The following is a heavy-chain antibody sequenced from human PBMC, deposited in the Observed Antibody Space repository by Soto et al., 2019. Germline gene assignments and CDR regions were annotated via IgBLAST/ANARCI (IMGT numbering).Heavy chain of an antibody. V-gene: IGHV3-30*18. CDR2: ISYDGGNE. CDR1: GFTFSSYG. Sequence: QVQLVQSVGGVVQPGRSLRLSCAGSGFTFSSYGIHWVRQAPGKGLEWVALISYDGGNEKYTESVKDRFTISRDDSHNVAYLQMSSLRTEDTAMYYCAKDRYSGTYPTDFDYWGQGSLVTVSS. CDR3: AKDRYSGTYPTDFDY. J-gene: IGHJ4*02. D-gene: IGHD1-26*01.